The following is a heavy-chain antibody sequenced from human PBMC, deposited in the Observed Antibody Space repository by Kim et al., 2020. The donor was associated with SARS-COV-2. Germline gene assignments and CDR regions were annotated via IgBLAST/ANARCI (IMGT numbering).Heavy chain of an antibody. V-gene: IGHV4-31*02. CDR3: ARVVVAATAFDY. Sequence: YYNPTLKSRVTISVDTSKNQFSLKLGSVTAADTAVYYCARVVVAATAFDYWGQGTLVTVSS. D-gene: IGHD2-15*01. J-gene: IGHJ4*02.